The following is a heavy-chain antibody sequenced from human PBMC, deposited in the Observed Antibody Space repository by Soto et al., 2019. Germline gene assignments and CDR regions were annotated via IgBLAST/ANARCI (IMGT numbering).Heavy chain of an antibody. CDR2: IIPIFGTA. D-gene: IGHD6-13*01. J-gene: IGHJ4*02. CDR1: GGTFGSYD. CDR3: ARNGESSSSWGTDC. Sequence: QVQLVQSGAEVKKPGSSVKVSCTASGGTFGSYDISWVRQAPGQGLEWMGGIIPIFGTANYAQKFQGRVTITADESTSTAYMELSSLRSEDTAVYYCARNGESSSSWGTDCWGQGTLVTVSS. V-gene: IGHV1-69*12.